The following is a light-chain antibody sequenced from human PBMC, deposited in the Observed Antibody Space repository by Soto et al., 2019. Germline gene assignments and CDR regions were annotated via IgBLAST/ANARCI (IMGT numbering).Light chain of an antibody. CDR3: QQRSNWPRT. CDR1: QSVSSY. CDR2: DAS. V-gene: IGKV3-11*01. J-gene: IGKJ2*01. Sequence: EIVLTQSPATLSLSPGDRATLSCWASQSVSSYLAWYQQKPGQAPRLLIYDASNRATGIPARFSGSGSGTDFTLTISSLEPEDFAVHYCQQRSNWPRTFGQGTKLEIK.